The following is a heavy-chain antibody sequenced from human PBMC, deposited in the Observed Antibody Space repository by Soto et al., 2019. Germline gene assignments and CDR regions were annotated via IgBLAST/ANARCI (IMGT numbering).Heavy chain of an antibody. J-gene: IGHJ4*02. Sequence: GGSLRLSCAASGFTFSSYGMHWVRQAPGKGLEWVAVIWYDGSNKYYADSVKGRFTISRDNSKNTLYLQMNSLRAEDTAVYYCARDFGEWLVRYYFDYWGQGTLVTVSS. CDR1: GFTFSSYG. D-gene: IGHD6-19*01. CDR2: IWYDGSNK. V-gene: IGHV3-33*01. CDR3: ARDFGEWLVRYYFDY.